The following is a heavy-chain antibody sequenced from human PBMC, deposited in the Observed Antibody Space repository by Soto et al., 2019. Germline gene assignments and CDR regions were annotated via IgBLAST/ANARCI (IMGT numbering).Heavy chain of an antibody. V-gene: IGHV4-4*02. J-gene: IGHJ4*02. CDR1: GGSISSSNW. Sequence: SETLSLTCAVSGGSISSSNWWSWVRQPPGKGLEWIGESYHSGSTKYNPSLKSRVTISVDKSKNQFSLKLSSVTAADTAVYYCARTTSNWNYYFDYWGQGTLVTVSS. CDR2: SYHSGST. CDR3: ARTTSNWNYYFDY. D-gene: IGHD1-7*01.